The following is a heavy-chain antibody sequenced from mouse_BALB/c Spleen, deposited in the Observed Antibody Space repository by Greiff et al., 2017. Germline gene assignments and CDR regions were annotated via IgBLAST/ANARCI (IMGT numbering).Heavy chain of an antibody. CDR3: ARVYYGKGYYAMDY. CDR2: INPYNDGT. D-gene: IGHD2-1*01. J-gene: IGHJ4*01. CDR1: GYTFTIYV. V-gene: IGHV1-14*01. Sequence: VQLQQSGPELVKPGASVKMSCKASGYTFTIYVMHWVKQKPGQGLEWIGYINPYNDGTKYNEKFKGKATLTSDKSSSTAYMELSSLTSEDSAVYYCARVYYGKGYYAMDYWGQGTSVTVSS.